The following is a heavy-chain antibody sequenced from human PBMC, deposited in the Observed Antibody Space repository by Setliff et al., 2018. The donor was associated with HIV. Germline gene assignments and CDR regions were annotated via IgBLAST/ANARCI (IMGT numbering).Heavy chain of an antibody. CDR1: GHSLSELT. J-gene: IGHJ4*02. CDR2: FDPEDGET. CDR3: ATARSKVRLGELSLFDY. V-gene: IGHV1-24*01. D-gene: IGHD3-16*02. Sequence: ASVKVSCKVIGHSLSELTVHWVRQAPGKGLEWMGGFDPEDGETIYAQKFQGRVTMTEDTSTDTAYMELSSLRSEDTAVYYCATARSKVRLGELSLFDYWGQGTLVTVSS.